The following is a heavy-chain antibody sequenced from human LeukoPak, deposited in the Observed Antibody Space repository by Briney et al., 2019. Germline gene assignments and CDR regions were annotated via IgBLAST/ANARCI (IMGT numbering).Heavy chain of an antibody. CDR2: INHSGST. CDR1: GGSFSSYY. D-gene: IGHD3-16*01. Sequence: KTSETLSLACAVYGGSFSSYYWSWIRQPPGKGLEWIGEINHSGSTNYNPSLKSRVTISVDTSKNRFSLKLSSVTAADTAVYYCASLWGTRSWGQGTLVTVSS. V-gene: IGHV4-34*01. CDR3: ASLWGTRS. J-gene: IGHJ4*02.